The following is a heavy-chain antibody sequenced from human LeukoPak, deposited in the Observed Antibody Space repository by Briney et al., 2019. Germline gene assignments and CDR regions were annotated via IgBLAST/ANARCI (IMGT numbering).Heavy chain of an antibody. J-gene: IGHJ3*02. D-gene: IGHD2/OR15-2a*01. CDR3: ARAQYYSRAFDI. CDR2: IYYSGST. V-gene: IGHV4-59*01. CDR1: GGSISSYY. Sequence: SETLSLTCTVSGGSISSYYWSWLRQPPGKGLEWIGYIYYSGSTNYNPSLKSRVTTSVDTSKNQFSLKLSSVTAADTAVYYCARAQYYSRAFDIWGQGTMVTVSS.